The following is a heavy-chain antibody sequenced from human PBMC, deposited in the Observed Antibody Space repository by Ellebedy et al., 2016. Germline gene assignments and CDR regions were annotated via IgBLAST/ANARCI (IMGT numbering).Heavy chain of an antibody. CDR1: GYTFTSYG. CDR3: ARDMYYDFWSGYEFVMWTTRYYYYYGMDV. Sequence: ASVKVSCKASGYTFTSYGISWARQAPGQGLEWMGWISAYNGNTNYAQKLQGRVTMTTDTSTSTAYMELRSLRSDDTAVYYCARDMYYDFWSGYEFVMWTTRYYYYYGMDVWGQGTTVTVSS. J-gene: IGHJ6*02. CDR2: ISAYNGNT. D-gene: IGHD3-3*01. V-gene: IGHV1-18*01.